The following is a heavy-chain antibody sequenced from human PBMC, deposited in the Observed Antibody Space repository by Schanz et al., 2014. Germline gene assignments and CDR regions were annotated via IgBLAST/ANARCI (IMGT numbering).Heavy chain of an antibody. Sequence: QVQLVESGGGVVQPGRSLRLSCAASGFTFSSYAMHWVRQAPGKGLEWVAVIWSDGSTKYYADSVKGRFTISRDNSKNTLYLQMNTLRAEDTAVYYCARDRGYCSGGSCLAFDYWGQGTLXTVSS. J-gene: IGHJ4*02. CDR1: GFTFSSYA. V-gene: IGHV3-30*04. CDR2: IWSDGSTK. CDR3: ARDRGYCSGGSCLAFDY. D-gene: IGHD2-15*01.